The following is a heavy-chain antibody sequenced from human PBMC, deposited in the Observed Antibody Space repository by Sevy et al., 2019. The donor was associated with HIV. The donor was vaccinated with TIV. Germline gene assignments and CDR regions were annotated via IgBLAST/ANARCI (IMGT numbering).Heavy chain of an antibody. CDR2: INAGNGNT. Sequence: ASVKVSCKASGYTFTSYAMHWVRQAPGQRLEWMGWINAGNGNTKYSQKFQGRVTITRDTSASTAYMELSSLRSEDTAVYYCARVQCGGDCYSGAFDIWGQGTMVTVS. CDR3: ARVQCGGDCYSGAFDI. CDR1: GYTFTSYA. J-gene: IGHJ3*02. D-gene: IGHD2-21*02. V-gene: IGHV1-3*01.